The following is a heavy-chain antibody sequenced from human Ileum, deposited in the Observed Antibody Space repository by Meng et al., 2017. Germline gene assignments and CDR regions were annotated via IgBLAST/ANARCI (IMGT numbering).Heavy chain of an antibody. J-gene: IGHJ4*02. CDR2: VSGYSGQS. CDR3: AKDSVATATQFDS. D-gene: IGHD5-12*01. Sequence: QVQLVHSGDVLKKPGAAVTVSCKASGYTFTDYGISWVRQAPGQRLQWLGWVSGYSGQSHYAQRVQDRVAMTTDTSTNTAYMELRSLRSDDTAVYYCAKDSVATATQFDSWGQGTLVTVSS. CDR1: GYTFTDYG. V-gene: IGHV1-18*01.